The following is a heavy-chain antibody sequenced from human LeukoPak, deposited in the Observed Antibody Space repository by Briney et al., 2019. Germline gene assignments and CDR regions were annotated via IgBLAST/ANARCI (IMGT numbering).Heavy chain of an antibody. CDR3: ARSLPPYGYSSSSNWFDP. D-gene: IGHD6-6*01. J-gene: IGHJ5*02. CDR2: IYYSGST. Sequence: PSETLSLTCTVSGGSISSSSYYWGWIRQPPGTGLEWIGSIYYSGSTYYNPSLKSRVTISVDTSKNQFSLKLSSVTAADTAVYYCARSLPPYGYSSSSNWFDPWGQGTLVTVSS. V-gene: IGHV4-39*07. CDR1: GGSISSSSYY.